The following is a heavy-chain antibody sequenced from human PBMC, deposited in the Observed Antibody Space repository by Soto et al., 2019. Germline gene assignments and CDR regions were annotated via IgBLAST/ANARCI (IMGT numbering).Heavy chain of an antibody. CDR1: GGSINNYF. D-gene: IGHD1-20*01. J-gene: IGHJ3*02. CDR2: IYSSGST. V-gene: IGHV4-4*07. Sequence: QVQLQESGPGLVKPSETLSLICTVSGGSINNYFWTWIRQPAGKGLEWIGRIYSSGSTVYHASLKSRVTMSVDTSKSQCALKLTSMTAADTAVYYCVRDVASPGISGSWGAFEIWGQGTMVTVSS. CDR3: VRDVASPGISGSWGAFEI.